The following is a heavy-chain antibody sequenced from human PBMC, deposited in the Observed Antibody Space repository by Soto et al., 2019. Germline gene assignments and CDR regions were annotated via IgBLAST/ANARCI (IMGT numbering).Heavy chain of an antibody. V-gene: IGHV4-4*07. CDR1: GGSISSYY. Sequence: PSETLSLTCTVSGGSISSYYWSWIRQPAGKGLEWIGRIYTSGSTNYNPSLKSRVTMSVDTSKNQFSLKLSSVTAADTAVYYCARNLKGGGSYYGYYYYYGMDVWGQGTTVTSP. CDR3: ARNLKGGGSYYGYYYYYGMDV. J-gene: IGHJ6*02. D-gene: IGHD1-26*01. CDR2: IYTSGST.